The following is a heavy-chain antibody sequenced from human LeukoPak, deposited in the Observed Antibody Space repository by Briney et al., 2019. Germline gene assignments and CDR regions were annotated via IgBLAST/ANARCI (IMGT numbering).Heavy chain of an antibody. Sequence: SETLSLTCTVSGGSISSYYWSWIRQPPGKGLEWIGYIYYSGSTNYNPSLKSRVTISVDTSKNQFSLRLSSVTAADTAVYYCARGVAVAGRFDYWGQGTLVTVSS. CDR2: IYYSGST. CDR1: GGSISSYY. V-gene: IGHV4-59*01. CDR3: ARGVAVAGRFDY. D-gene: IGHD6-19*01. J-gene: IGHJ4*02.